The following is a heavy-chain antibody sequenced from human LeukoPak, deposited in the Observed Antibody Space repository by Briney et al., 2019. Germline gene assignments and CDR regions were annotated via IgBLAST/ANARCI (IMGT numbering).Heavy chain of an antibody. CDR3: ARGLRRVTTTPFDY. Sequence: SETLSLTCGVNGGSFSGYYWSWMRQPPGKGLEWIGEVTHSGSTNSNPSLESRVTISVDTSKNQFSLKLTSVTAADTAVYHCARGLRRVTTTPFDYWGQGTLVTVSS. V-gene: IGHV4-34*01. CDR2: VTHSGST. J-gene: IGHJ4*02. CDR1: GGSFSGYY. D-gene: IGHD4-17*01.